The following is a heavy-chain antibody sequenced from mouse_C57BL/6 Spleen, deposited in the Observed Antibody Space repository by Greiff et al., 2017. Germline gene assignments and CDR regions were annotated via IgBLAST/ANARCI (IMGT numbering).Heavy chain of an antibody. Sequence: EVQGVESGGGLVQPGGSLSLSCAASGFTFTDYYMSWVRQPPGKALEWFGFIRNKANGYTTEYSASVKGRFTISRDHSQSNLYRQMNARRAEDSATYYCARYAREGFAYWGQGTLVTVSA. CDR2: IRNKANGYTT. CDR1: GFTFTDYY. V-gene: IGHV7-3*01. J-gene: IGHJ3*01. CDR3: ARYAREGFAY.